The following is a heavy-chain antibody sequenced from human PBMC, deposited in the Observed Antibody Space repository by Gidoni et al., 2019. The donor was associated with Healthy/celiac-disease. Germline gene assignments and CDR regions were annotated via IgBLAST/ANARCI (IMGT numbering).Heavy chain of an antibody. CDR3: ARAQGYYGSGSYPPGLFDY. CDR1: GFTFSSSA. Sequence: QVQLVESGGGVVQPGRSLRLSCAASGFTFSSSAMHWVRQAPGKGLEWVAVISYDGSNKYYADSVKGRFTISRDNSKNTLYLQMNSLRAEDTAVYYCARAQGYYGSGSYPPGLFDYWGQGTLVTVSS. CDR2: ISYDGSNK. V-gene: IGHV3-30-3*01. D-gene: IGHD3-10*01. J-gene: IGHJ4*02.